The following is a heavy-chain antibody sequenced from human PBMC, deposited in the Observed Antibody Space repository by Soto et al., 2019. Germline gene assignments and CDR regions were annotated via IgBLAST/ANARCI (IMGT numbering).Heavy chain of an antibody. CDR2: IYWDDDK. D-gene: IGHD3-3*01. Sequence: QITLKESGPTVVKPTETLTLTCTFSGFSLTTSGVGVGWVRQSPGKAPEWLALIYWDDDKRYSTSLNSRLIITKDTSKKPVVLTMDNVDPADTATYYCAHRVLRTVFGLVTTTAIYFDFWGPGTPVVVSS. CDR3: AHRVLRTVFGLVTTTAIYFDF. J-gene: IGHJ4*02. V-gene: IGHV2-5*02. CDR1: GFSLTTSGVG.